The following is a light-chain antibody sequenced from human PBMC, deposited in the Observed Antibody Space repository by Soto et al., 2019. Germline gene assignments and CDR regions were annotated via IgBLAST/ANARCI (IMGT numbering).Light chain of an antibody. Sequence: EIALTQSPGNLSLSPGARATLSCRASQSVPRSYLAWYQQKPGQAPRLLIYGTSSRATGIPDRFSGSGSGTDFTLTISRLEPEDFAVFYCQQYGSSITFGQGTLLEI. CDR3: QQYGSSIT. J-gene: IGKJ5*01. CDR1: QSVPRSY. CDR2: GTS. V-gene: IGKV3-20*01.